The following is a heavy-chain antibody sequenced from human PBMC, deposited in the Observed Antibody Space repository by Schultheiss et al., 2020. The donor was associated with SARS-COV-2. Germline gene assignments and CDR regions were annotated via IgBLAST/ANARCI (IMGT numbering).Heavy chain of an antibody. J-gene: IGHJ4*02. D-gene: IGHD1-7*01. CDR2: IDYSGRI. V-gene: IGHV4-59*08. CDR1: GGSISSYY. CDR3: ARGNYFVYFFDS. Sequence: GSLRLSCTVSGGSISSYYLSWIRQPPGKGLEWIGYIDYSGRIFYNPSLKSRLTISVDTSKNQFSLKLTSFTAADTAIYYCARGNYFVYFFDSWGQGTLVTVSS.